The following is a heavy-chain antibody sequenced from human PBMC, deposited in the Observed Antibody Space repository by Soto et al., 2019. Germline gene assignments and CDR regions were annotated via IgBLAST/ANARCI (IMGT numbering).Heavy chain of an antibody. CDR3: ARALTGYGLDV. CDR2: ITTYNGNT. CDR1: RYIFTNYG. V-gene: IGHV1-18*01. Sequence: QVQLVQSGVEVREPGASVKVSCKAVRYIFTNYGVSWVRQAPGQGLEWMGWITTYNGNTEYAQKFQGRVTMTKDASTSTADMELASLRSDETAIYYCARALTGYGLDVWGQGTTVTVSS. J-gene: IGHJ6*02.